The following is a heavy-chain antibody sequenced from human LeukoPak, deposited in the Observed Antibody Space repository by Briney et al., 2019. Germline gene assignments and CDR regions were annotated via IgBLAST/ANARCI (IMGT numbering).Heavy chain of an antibody. J-gene: IGHJ5*02. V-gene: IGHV4-4*07. CDR3: ARVRDSRFSRFQNWFDP. CDR1: GGSISSYY. CDR2: IYTSGST. D-gene: IGHD2-21*02. Sequence: SETLSLTCTVSGGSISSYYWSWIRQPAGKGLEWIGRIYTSGSTNYNPSLKSRVTMSVDTSKNQFSLRLSSVTAADTAVYYCARVRDSRFSRFQNWFDPWGQGTLVTVSS.